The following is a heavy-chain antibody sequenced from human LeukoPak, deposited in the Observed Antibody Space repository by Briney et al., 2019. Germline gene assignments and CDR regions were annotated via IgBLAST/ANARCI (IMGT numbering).Heavy chain of an antibody. CDR1: GNRFTSYW. D-gene: IGHD3-3*01. J-gene: IGHJ3*01. CDR3: ARLAYKDFWSRPHDGFDA. CDR2: IHLGDSET. V-gene: IGHV5-51*01. Sequence: GESLKISCEGFGNRFTSYWIAWVRQPPGKGLEWMGIIHLGDSETRYSPTFQGRVTFSADQSTATALLQWTSLKASDTAMYYCARLAYKDFWSRPHDGFDAWGQGTMVSVSS.